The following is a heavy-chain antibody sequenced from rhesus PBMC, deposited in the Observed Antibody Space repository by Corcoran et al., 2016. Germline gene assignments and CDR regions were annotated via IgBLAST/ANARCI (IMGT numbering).Heavy chain of an antibody. J-gene: IGHJ5-1*01. D-gene: IGHD3S6*01. V-gene: IGHV3-136*01. CDR1: GFTFSSYD. CDR2: ISYSVNTI. Sequence: EVQLVESGGGLVQPGGSLRLSCAASGFTFSSYDMSCVRKPPGKGLEWVSYISYSVNTIYYPDSGKGRFTISRDNAKTSLSLQMSSLRAENTAVYYCTRTQNRFDVWGPGVLVTVSS. CDR3: TRTQNRFDV.